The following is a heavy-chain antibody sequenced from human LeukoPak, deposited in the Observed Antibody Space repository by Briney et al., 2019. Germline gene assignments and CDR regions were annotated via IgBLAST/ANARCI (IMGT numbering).Heavy chain of an antibody. CDR1: GFXFSSYS. J-gene: IGHJ4*02. V-gene: IGHV3-48*02. CDR2: ISSSSSTI. Sequence: GGSLRLSCAASGFXFSSYSMNWVRQAPGKGLEWVSYISSSSSTIYYADSVKGRFTISRDNAKNSLYLQMNSLRDEDTAVYYCARSLTYSGYDTYYFDYWGQGTLVTVSS. CDR3: ARSLTYSGYDTYYFDY. D-gene: IGHD5-12*01.